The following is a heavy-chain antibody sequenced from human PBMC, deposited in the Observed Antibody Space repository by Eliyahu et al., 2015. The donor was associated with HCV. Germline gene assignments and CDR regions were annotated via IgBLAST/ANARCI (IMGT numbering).Heavy chain of an antibody. J-gene: IGHJ3*02. CDR3: AKGGPTLLSAFDI. CDR2: ISYDGSNK. Sequence: QVQLVEPGGGVVQPGRSLRLSCAASGFXFVXYGMHWVRQAPGKGLEWVAVISYDGSNKYYADSVKGRFTISRDNSKNTLYLQMNSLRAEDTAVYYCAKGGPTLLSAFDIWGQGTMVTVSS. CDR1: GFXFVXYG. V-gene: IGHV3-30*18. D-gene: IGHD2-15*01.